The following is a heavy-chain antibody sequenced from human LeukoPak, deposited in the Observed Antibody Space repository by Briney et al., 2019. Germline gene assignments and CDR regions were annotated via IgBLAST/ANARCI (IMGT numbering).Heavy chain of an antibody. CDR2: IYHSGST. V-gene: IGHV4-30-2*01. Sequence: SETLSLTCTVSGGSISSGGYYWSWIRQPPGKGLEWIGYIYHSGSTYYNPSLKSRVTISVDRSKNQFSLKLSSVTAADTAVYYCARDPIVVVPAAIGNWGQGTLVTVSS. CDR1: GGSISSGGYY. J-gene: IGHJ4*02. CDR3: ARDPIVVVPAAIGN. D-gene: IGHD2-2*01.